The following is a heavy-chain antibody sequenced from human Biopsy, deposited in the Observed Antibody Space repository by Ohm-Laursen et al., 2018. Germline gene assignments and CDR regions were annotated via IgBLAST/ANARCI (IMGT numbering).Heavy chain of an antibody. V-gene: IGHV2-70*16. CDR2: LAWGDYK. CDR1: GFSLSARGMC. Sequence: TQTLTLTGDFSGFSLSARGMCASWIRQPPGKALEWLARLAWGDYKVHSVSLKDRLTISKATSENQVVLTMTNTDPADTGTYFCARTPIAIFSAGLVYRHRRHLQGMDVWGQGTAVTVS. D-gene: IGHD6-13*01. CDR3: ARTPIAIFSAGLVYRHRRHLQGMDV. J-gene: IGHJ6*02.